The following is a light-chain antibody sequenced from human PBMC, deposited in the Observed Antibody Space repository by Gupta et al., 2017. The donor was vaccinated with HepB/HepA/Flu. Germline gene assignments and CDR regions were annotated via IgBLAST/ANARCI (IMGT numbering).Light chain of an antibody. J-gene: IGLJ2*01. CDR1: KLGDKY. CDR2: QHS. V-gene: IGLV3-1*01. Sequence: SYELTQPPSVSVSPGQTASITCSGDKLGDKYACWYQQKPGQSPVLVIYQHSKRPSGIPERFSGSNSGNTATLTISGTQAMDAADYYCQAWDSSTSVVFGGGTKLTVL. CDR3: QAWDSSTSVV.